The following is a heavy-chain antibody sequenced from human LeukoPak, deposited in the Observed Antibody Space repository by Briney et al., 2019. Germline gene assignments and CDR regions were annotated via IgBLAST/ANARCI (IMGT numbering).Heavy chain of an antibody. CDR3: TKEGYYGSGSFPDY. D-gene: IGHD3-10*01. V-gene: IGHV3-7*01. J-gene: IGHJ4*02. CDR1: GFTFSSYG. Sequence: GGSLRLSCAASGFTFSSYGMHWVRQAPGKGLEWVANIKQDGSEKYYVDSVKGRFTISRDNAKNSLYLQMNSLRAEDTAVYYCTKEGYYGSGSFPDYWGQGTLVTVSS. CDR2: IKQDGSEK.